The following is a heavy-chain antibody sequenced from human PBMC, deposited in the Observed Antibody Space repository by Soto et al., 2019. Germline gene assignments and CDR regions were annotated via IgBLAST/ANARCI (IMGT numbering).Heavy chain of an antibody. CDR2: IYYSGST. V-gene: IGHV4-39*02. CDR3: VRSGGLQNIDY. J-gene: IGHJ4*02. D-gene: IGHD4-4*01. Sequence: QLQLQESGPGLVKPSETLSLTCTVSGDSISSSSYYWGWIRQPPGKGLERIGSIYYSGSTDYNPSLNSRVTISVDTSKNHFSLKLTSVTAADTAVHYWVRSGGLQNIDYRGQGTLVTVSS. CDR1: GDSISSSSYY.